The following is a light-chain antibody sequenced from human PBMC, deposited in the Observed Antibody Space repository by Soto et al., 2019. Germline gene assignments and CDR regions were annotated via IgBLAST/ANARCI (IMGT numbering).Light chain of an antibody. CDR2: GAS. J-gene: IGKJ3*01. CDR1: QSVSNSY. V-gene: IGKV3-20*01. Sequence: EIVFTQSPGTLSLSPGERATLSCRASQSVSNSYLAWYQQKPGQAPRLLIYGASSRATGIPDRFSGSGSGTDFTLTISRLEPEDFAVYYCQQYGSSPCFGPGTKVDIK. CDR3: QQYGSSPC.